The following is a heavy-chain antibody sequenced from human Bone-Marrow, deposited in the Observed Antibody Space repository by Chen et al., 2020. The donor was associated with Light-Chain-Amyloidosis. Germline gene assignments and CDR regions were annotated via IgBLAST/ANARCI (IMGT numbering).Heavy chain of an antibody. V-gene: IGHV3-7*01. CDR2: IKQDGSEK. J-gene: IGHJ5*01. CDR3: ARWEYNSGWYWLDS. D-gene: IGHD6-19*01. CDR1: GFTFSNHW. Sequence: EVQLVESGGGLVQPGGSLRLSCAASGFTFSNHWMSWVRQATGKGLEWVANIKQDGSEKYFVDSVRGRFIISRDNTKTSLYLQMTSLRAEDTAVYYCARWEYNSGWYWLDSWGQGTLVTVSS.